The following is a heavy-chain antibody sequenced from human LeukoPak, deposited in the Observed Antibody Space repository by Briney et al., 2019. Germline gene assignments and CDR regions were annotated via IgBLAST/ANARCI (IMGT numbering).Heavy chain of an antibody. D-gene: IGHD5-12*01. CDR2: ISGSGGRT. CDR1: GFTFSSYA. CDR3: AKDATRLVATNAFDY. J-gene: IGHJ4*02. V-gene: IGHV3-23*01. Sequence: GGSLRLSCAASGFTFSSYAMSWVRQAPGKGLEWVSAISGSGGRTYYADSVKGRFTISRDNSKNTLYLQMNSLRAEDTAVYYCAKDATRLVATNAFDYWGQGTLVTVSS.